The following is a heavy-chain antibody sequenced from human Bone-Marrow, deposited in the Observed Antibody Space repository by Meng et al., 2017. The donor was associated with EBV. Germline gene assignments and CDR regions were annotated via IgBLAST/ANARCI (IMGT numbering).Heavy chain of an antibody. J-gene: IGHJ4*02. D-gene: IGHD5-12*01. CDR2: IYHSGST. V-gene: IGHV4-4*02. Sequence: QVPWPGSGRGLVNPSGSLSRTCAVAGVATNSITWWSWVRQPPGKGLGWIGEIYHSGSTNYNPSLKSRVTISVDKSKNQFSLKLSSVTAADTAVYYCARGGDIVATRFDYWGQGTLVTVFS. CDR3: ARGGDIVATRFDY. CDR1: GVATNSITW.